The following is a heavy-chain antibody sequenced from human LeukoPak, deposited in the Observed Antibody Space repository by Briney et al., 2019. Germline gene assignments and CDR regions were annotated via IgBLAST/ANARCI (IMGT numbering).Heavy chain of an antibody. CDR3: ARVMVRGVIDY. V-gene: IGHV4-59*01. CDR1: GSSISTYY. D-gene: IGHD3-10*01. CDR2: IYYSGST. Sequence: PSETLSLTCTVSGSSISTYYWSRIRQPPGKGLEWIGYIYYSGSTNYNPSLKSRVTISVDTSKNQFSLKLSSVTAADTAVYYCARVMVRGVIDYWGQGTLVTVSS. J-gene: IGHJ4*02.